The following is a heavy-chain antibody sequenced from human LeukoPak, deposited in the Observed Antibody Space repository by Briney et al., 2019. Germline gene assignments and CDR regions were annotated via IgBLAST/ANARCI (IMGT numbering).Heavy chain of an antibody. CDR2: ISGDGSTI. CDR1: GFSFSDYY. Sequence: AGGSLRLSCAASGFSFSDYYMSWVRQAPGKGLEYISYISGDGSTIYQADAVRGRFTISRDNTRKSLSLQMNSLRADDTAVYYCARGFRDYDFWSGYLYYFDYWGQGTLVTVSS. V-gene: IGHV3-11*04. CDR3: ARGFRDYDFWSGYLYYFDY. D-gene: IGHD3-3*01. J-gene: IGHJ4*02.